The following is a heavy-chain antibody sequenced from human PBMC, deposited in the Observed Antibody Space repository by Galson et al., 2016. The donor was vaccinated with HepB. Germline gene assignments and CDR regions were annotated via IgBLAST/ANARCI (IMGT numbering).Heavy chain of an antibody. CDR2: TSYDGSNE. CDR1: GFTFSTHA. J-gene: IGHJ3*02. Sequence: SLRFSCAASGFTFSTHAMHWVRQAPGKGLEWVGVTSYDGSNEYYGDYVKGRFTNSRDNSKSTVYLQMSSLRPEDTAVYYCAKALRFTKWLFVAEAFDIWGQGTTVIVSS. V-gene: IGHV3-30*18. CDR3: AKALRFTKWLFVAEAFDI. D-gene: IGHD3-3*01.